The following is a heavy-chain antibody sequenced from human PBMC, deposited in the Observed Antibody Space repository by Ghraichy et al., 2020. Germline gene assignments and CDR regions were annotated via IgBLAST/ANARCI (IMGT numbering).Heavy chain of an antibody. J-gene: IGHJ1*01. CDR3: ARVGRRKNGWVSAGTTYFQH. V-gene: IGHV3-48*02. D-gene: IGHD6-13*01. CDR1: GFTFSSYS. Sequence: GESLNISCAASGFTFSSYSMNWVRQAPGKGLEWVSYISSSSSTIYYADSVKGRFTISRDNAKNSLYLQMNSLRDEDTAVYYCARVGRRKNGWVSAGTTYFQHWGQGTLVTVSS. CDR2: ISSSSSTI.